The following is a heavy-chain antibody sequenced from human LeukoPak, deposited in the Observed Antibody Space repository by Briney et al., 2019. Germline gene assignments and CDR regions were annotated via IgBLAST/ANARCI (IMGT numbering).Heavy chain of an antibody. CDR2: ISASAGGT. Sequence: PGGSLRLSCAASGFTFSSYSMNWVRQAPGKALEWVSAISASAGGTYYADSVKGRFTISRDNSRNTLYLQMNSLRAEDTAVYYCAKGLSAMASFDYWGQGTLVTVSS. J-gene: IGHJ4*02. CDR1: GFTFSSYS. CDR3: AKGLSAMASFDY. D-gene: IGHD5-18*01. V-gene: IGHV3-23*01.